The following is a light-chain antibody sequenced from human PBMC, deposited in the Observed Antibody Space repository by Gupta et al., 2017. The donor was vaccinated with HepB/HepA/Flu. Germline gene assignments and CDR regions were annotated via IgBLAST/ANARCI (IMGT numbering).Light chain of an antibody. CDR2: GAS. J-gene: IGKJ1*01. CDR1: QSVGTY. CDR3: QQSYSSPRT. Sequence: IKMTHSPSSLSASIGDNITITCRASQSVGTYLNWYQQKPGRAPNLLFHGASTLHSGVPLRFSGSGSGTDFTLIISDLQPDDLAIYFCQQSYSSPRTFGQGTKVE. V-gene: IGKV1-39*01.